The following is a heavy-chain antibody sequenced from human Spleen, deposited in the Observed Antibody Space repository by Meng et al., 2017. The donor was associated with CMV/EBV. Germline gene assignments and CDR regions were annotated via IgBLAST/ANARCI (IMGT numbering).Heavy chain of an antibody. Sequence: GGPLRLSCAASGFTFSSYSMNWVRQAPGKGLEWVSSISGFSDYTYFADSVKGRFTISRDNAKNSLYLQMNSLKTEDTAVYYCTTRGYSGLWRGVVFDYWGQGTLVTVSS. J-gene: IGHJ4*02. D-gene: IGHD5-12*01. CDR2: ISGFSDYT. CDR1: GFTFSSYS. CDR3: TTRGYSGLWRGVVFDY. V-gene: IGHV3-21*03.